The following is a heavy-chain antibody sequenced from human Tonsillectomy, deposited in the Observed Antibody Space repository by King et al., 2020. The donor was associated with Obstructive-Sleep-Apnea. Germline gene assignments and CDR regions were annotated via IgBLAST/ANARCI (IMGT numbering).Heavy chain of an antibody. CDR1: GFTFSSYS. V-gene: IGHV3-48*04. J-gene: IGHJ3*02. CDR3: ARAPRGSSGWPGDAFDI. Sequence: VQLVESGGGLVQPGGSLRLSCAASGFTFSSYSMNWVRQAPGKGLEWVSYISSSSSTIYYADSVKGRFTISRDNAKNSLYLQMNSLRAEDTAVYYCARAPRGSSGWPGDAFDIWGQGTMVTVSS. D-gene: IGHD6-19*01. CDR2: ISSSSSTI.